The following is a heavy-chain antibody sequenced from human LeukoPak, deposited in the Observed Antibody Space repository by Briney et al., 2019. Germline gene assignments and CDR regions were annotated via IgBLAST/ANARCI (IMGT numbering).Heavy chain of an antibody. D-gene: IGHD3-10*01. Sequence: GGSLRLSCAASGSTFSSYAMSWVRQAPGKGLEWVSAISGSGGSTYYADSVKGRFTISRDNSKNTLYLQMNSLRAEDTAVYYCAKDLGYYYGSGNYWCYFDYWGQGTLVTVSS. CDR3: AKDLGYYYGSGNYWCYFDY. CDR2: ISGSGGST. J-gene: IGHJ4*02. V-gene: IGHV3-23*01. CDR1: GSTFSSYA.